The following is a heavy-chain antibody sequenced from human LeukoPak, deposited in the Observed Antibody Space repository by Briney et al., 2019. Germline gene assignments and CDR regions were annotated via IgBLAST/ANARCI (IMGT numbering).Heavy chain of an antibody. CDR3: ARGLKRSPTVRGMATLGY. Sequence: GASVKVSCKASGYTFTSYDINWVRQATGQGLEWMGWMNPNSGNTGYAQKFQGRVTMTRNTSISTAYMELSSLRSEDTAVYYCARGLKRSPTVRGMATLGYWGQGTLVTVSS. J-gene: IGHJ4*02. CDR1: GYTFTSYD. V-gene: IGHV1-8*01. D-gene: IGHD3-10*01. CDR2: MNPNSGNT.